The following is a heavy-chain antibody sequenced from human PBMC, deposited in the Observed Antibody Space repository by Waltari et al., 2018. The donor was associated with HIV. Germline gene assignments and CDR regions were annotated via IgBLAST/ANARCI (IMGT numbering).Heavy chain of an antibody. CDR1: GITVSSNY. CDR2: IYSGGST. D-gene: IGHD3-3*01. Sequence: EVQLVESGGGLIQPGGSLRLSCAASGITVSSNYMTWVRQAPGKGREWVSVIYSGGSTYYADSVKGRFTISRDNSKNTLYLQMNSLRAEDTAVYYCARARTYYDFWSGNYSPDYFDYWGQGTLITVSS. CDR3: ARARTYYDFWSGNYSPDYFDY. V-gene: IGHV3-53*01. J-gene: IGHJ4*02.